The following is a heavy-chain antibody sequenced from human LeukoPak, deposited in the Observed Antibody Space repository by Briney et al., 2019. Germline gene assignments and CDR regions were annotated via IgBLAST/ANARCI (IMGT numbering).Heavy chain of an antibody. CDR1: GFSVSSNY. D-gene: IGHD6-13*01. CDR2: IYSGGST. V-gene: IGHV3-66*01. Sequence: PGGSLRLSCAASGFSVSSNYMSWVRQAPGKGLEWVSVIYSGGSTFYADSVRGRFTISRDNSKNTLYLQMNSLSAEDTAVYYCARDVSGSSSWSDFDYWGQGTLVTVSS. CDR3: ARDVSGSSSWSDFDY. J-gene: IGHJ4*02.